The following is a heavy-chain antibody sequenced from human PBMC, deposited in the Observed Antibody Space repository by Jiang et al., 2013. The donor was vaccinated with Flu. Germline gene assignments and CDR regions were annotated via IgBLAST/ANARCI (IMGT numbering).Heavy chain of an antibody. Sequence: GSGLVKPSETLSLTCTVSGGSISSYYWSWIRQPPGKGLEWIGYIYYSGSTNYNPSLKSRVTISVDTSKNQFSLKLSSVTAADTAVYYCAREAPDRGYYYGMDVWGQGTTVTVSS. J-gene: IGHJ6*02. CDR3: AREAPDRGYYYGMDV. V-gene: IGHV4-59*01. CDR1: GGSISSYY. D-gene: IGHD6-6*01. CDR2: IYYSGST.